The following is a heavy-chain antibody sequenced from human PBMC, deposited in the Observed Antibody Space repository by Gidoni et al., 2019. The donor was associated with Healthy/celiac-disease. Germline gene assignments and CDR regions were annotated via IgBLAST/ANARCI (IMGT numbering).Heavy chain of an antibody. CDR3: AREWFGELLYRYFDY. CDR1: GFTVGSNY. J-gene: IGHJ4*02. D-gene: IGHD3-10*01. Sequence: EVQLVESGGGLVQPGGSLRLSCAASGFTVGSNYMSWVRQAPGKGLEWVSVIYSGGSTYYADSVKGRFTISRDNSKNTLYLQMNSLRAEDTAVYYCAREWFGELLYRYFDYWGQGTLVTVSS. CDR2: IYSGGST. V-gene: IGHV3-66*01.